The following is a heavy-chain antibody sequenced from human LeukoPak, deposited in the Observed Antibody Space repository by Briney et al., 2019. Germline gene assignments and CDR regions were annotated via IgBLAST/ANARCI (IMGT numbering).Heavy chain of an antibody. J-gene: IGHJ6*03. V-gene: IGHV3-15*01. CDR2: IKSKTGGGTT. CDR1: GFTFSTYV. D-gene: IGHD5-24*01. CDR3: TTGTSTRWYYYMDV. Sequence: GGSLRLSCAASGFTFSTYVLSWVRQAPGKGLEWVGRIKSKTGGGTTDYAAPVKGRFTISRDDSKNTLYLQMNSLKTEDTAVYYCTTGTSTRWYYYMDVWGKGTTVTVSS.